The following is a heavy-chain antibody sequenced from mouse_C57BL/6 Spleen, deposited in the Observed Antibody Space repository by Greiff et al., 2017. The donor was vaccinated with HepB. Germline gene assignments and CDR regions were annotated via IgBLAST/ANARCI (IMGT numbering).Heavy chain of an antibody. V-gene: IGHV3-6*01. CDR3: ARQLRPKGYFDY. D-gene: IGHD3-2*02. Sequence: EVKLLESGPGLVKPSQSLSLTCSVTGYSITSGYYWNWIRQFPGNKLEWMGYISYDGSNNYNPSLKNRISITRDTSKNQFFLKLNSVTTEDTATYYCARQLRPKGYFDYWGQGTTLTVSS. CDR1: GYSITSGYY. CDR2: ISYDGSN. J-gene: IGHJ2*01.